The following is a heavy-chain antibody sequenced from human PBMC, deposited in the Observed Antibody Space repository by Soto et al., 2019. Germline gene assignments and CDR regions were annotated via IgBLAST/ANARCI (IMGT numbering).Heavy chain of an antibody. CDR3: ARVSSFGGVIGTSLDY. V-gene: IGHV3-30-3*01. CDR1: GFTFSSYA. CDR2: MSYDGSNK. D-gene: IGHD3-16*02. Sequence: SGGSLRLSCAASGFTFSSYAMHWVRQAPGKGLEWVAVMSYDGSNKYYADSVKGRFTISRDNSKNTLYLQMNSLRAEDTAVYYCARVSSFGGVIGTSLDYWGQGTLVTVSS. J-gene: IGHJ4*02.